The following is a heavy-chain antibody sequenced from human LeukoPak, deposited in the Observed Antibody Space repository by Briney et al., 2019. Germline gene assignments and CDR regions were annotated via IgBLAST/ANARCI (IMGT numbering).Heavy chain of an antibody. V-gene: IGHV1-69*04. D-gene: IGHD3-10*01. J-gene: IGHJ4*02. CDR2: IIPILGIA. CDR1: ESTFSSYA. CDR3: ARDKLWFGEFADY. Sequence: SVKVSCKASESTFSSYAISWVRQAPGQGLEWMGRIIPILGIANYAQKFQGRVTITADKSTSTAYMELSSLRSEDTAVYYCARDKLWFGEFADYWGQRTLVTVSS.